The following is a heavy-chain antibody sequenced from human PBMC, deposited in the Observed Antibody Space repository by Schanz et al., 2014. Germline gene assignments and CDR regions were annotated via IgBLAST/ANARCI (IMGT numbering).Heavy chain of an antibody. V-gene: IGHV3-23*04. J-gene: IGHJ4*02. CDR3: AKSQGSSFDS. CDR1: GFTFSTYA. CDR2: INTGGDST. Sequence: VQLVDSGGGLVKPGGSLRLSCAASGFTFSTYAMAWVRQAPGKGLEWVSSINTGGDSTYYADSVKGRFTISRDNSKNTLYLQMNSLRAEDTAVYYCAKSQGSSFDSWGQGTLVTVSS. D-gene: IGHD6-13*01.